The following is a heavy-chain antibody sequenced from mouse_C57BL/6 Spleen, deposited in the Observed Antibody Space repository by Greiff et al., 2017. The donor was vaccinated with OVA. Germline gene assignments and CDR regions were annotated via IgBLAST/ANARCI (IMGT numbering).Heavy chain of an antibody. CDR3: ARGQAVVEDWYYDV. CDR2: IDPSDSYT. D-gene: IGHD1-1*01. Sequence: QVQLKQPGAELVKPGASVKLSCKASGYTFTSYWMQWVKQRPGQGLEWIGEIDPSDSYTNYNQKFKGKATLTVDTSSSTAYMQLSSLTSEDSAVYYCARGQAVVEDWYYDVWGTGTTVTVSS. J-gene: IGHJ1*03. CDR1: GYTFTSYW. V-gene: IGHV1-50*01.